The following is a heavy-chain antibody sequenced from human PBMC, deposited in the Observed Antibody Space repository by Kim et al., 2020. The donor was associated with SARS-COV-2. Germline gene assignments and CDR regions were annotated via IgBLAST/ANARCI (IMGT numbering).Heavy chain of an antibody. Sequence: YYNQCLKSRVTISVDKAKNQCSLRLTSVTAADTAVYYCARQTEAGTGHFDYWGQGSLVTVSS. V-gene: IGHV4-39*01. CDR3: ARQTEAGTGHFDY. J-gene: IGHJ4*02. D-gene: IGHD6-13*01.